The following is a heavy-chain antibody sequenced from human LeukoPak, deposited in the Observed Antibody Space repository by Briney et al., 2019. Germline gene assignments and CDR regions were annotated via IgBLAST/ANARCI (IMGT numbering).Heavy chain of an antibody. CDR3: AREGGLYYYDSSGYYYFDY. D-gene: IGHD3-22*01. J-gene: IGHJ4*02. Sequence: GASVKVSCKASGYTFTGYYMHWVRQAPGQGLEWMGRIIPILGIANYAQKFQGRVTITADKSTSTAYMELSSLRSEDTAVYYCAREGGLYYYDSSGYYYFDYWGQGTLVTVSS. CDR1: GYTFTGYY. CDR2: IIPILGIA. V-gene: IGHV1-69*04.